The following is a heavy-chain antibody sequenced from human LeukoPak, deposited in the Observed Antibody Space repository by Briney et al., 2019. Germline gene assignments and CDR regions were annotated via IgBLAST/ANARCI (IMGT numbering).Heavy chain of an antibody. D-gene: IGHD1-26*01. J-gene: IGHJ4*02. Sequence: ASVKVSCKASGYTFTSYGISWVRQAPGQGLEWMGWISAYNGNTNYAQKLQGRVTVTTDTSTSTAYMELRSLRSDDTAVYYCARNRPSIVGACYYFDYWGQGTLVTVSS. CDR1: GYTFTSYG. CDR2: ISAYNGNT. CDR3: ARNRPSIVGACYYFDY. V-gene: IGHV1-18*01.